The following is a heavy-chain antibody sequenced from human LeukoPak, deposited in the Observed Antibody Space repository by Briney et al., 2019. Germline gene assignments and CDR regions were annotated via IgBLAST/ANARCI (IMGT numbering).Heavy chain of an antibody. D-gene: IGHD4-17*01. CDR1: GFTFDDYA. CDR2: ISSSSSYI. Sequence: PGRSLRLSCAASGFTFDDYAMHWVRQAPGKGLEWVSSISSSSSYIYYADSVKGRFTISRDNAKNSLYLQMNSLRAEDTAVYYCAKAPAYGDYYFDYWGQGTLVTVSS. CDR3: AKAPAYGDYYFDY. V-gene: IGHV3-21*01. J-gene: IGHJ4*02.